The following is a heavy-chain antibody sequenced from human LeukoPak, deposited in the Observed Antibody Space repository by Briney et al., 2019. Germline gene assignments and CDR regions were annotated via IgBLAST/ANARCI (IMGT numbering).Heavy chain of an antibody. Sequence: SETLSLTCAVYSGSFSGYYWSWIRQPPGKGLEWIGEINHSGSTNYNPSLKSRVTISVDTSKNQFSLKLSSVTAADTAVYYCARLAAAHWGQGTLVTVSS. J-gene: IGHJ4*02. CDR3: ARLAAAH. CDR1: SGSFSGYY. D-gene: IGHD6-13*01. CDR2: INHSGST. V-gene: IGHV4-34*01.